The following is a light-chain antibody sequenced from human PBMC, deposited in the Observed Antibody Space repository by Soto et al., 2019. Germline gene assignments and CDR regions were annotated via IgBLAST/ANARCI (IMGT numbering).Light chain of an antibody. Sequence: EIVLTQSPGTLSLSPGERATLSCRASQSVSSGYLAWYQQKPGQAPRLLIFAASSRATDIPDRFSGSGSGTDFTLNISRLEPEDFAVYYCQQYGSSPPYTFGQGTKLEIK. CDR3: QQYGSSPPYT. V-gene: IGKV3-20*01. J-gene: IGKJ2*01. CDR2: AAS. CDR1: QSVSSGY.